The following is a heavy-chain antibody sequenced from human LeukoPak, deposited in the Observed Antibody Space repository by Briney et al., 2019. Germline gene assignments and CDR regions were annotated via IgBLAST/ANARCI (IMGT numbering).Heavy chain of an antibody. CDR3: ASFFTRITMIVVVTNY. J-gene: IGHJ4*02. V-gene: IGHV3-23*01. D-gene: IGHD3-22*01. CDR1: GFTFSSYA. CDR2: ISGSGGST. Sequence: GGSLRLSCGASGFTFSSYAMSWVRQAPGKGLEWVSAISGSGGSTYYADSVKGRFTISRDNSKNTLYLQMNSLRAEDTAVYYCASFFTRITMIVVVTNYWGQGTLVTVSS.